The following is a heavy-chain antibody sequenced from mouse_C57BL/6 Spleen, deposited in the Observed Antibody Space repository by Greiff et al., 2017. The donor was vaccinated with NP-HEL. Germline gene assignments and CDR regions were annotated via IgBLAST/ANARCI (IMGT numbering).Heavy chain of an antibody. CDR1: GFNIKNTY. D-gene: IGHD1-1*01. J-gene: IGHJ1*03. CDR3: ARSHYYGRSFYWYFDV. V-gene: IGHV14-3*01. Sequence: VQLQQSVAELVRPGASVKLSCTASGFNIKNTYMHWVKQRPEQGLEWIGRIDPANGNTNYAPKFQGKATITADTSSNTAYLQLSSLTSEDTAIYYCARSHYYGRSFYWYFDVWGTGTTVTVSS. CDR2: IDPANGNT.